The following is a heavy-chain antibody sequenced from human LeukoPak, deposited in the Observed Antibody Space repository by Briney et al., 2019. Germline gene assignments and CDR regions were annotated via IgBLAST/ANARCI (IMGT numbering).Heavy chain of an antibody. D-gene: IGHD6-19*01. J-gene: IGHJ4*02. CDR3: ASFPPSSCWYIDY. Sequence: GGSLRLSCAASGFTVSSNYMIWVRQAPGKGLEWVSVIYSGGSTYYADSVKGRFTISRDNSKNTLYLQMNSLRAEDTAVYYCASFPPSSCWYIDYWGQGTLVTVSS. CDR1: GFTVSSNY. CDR2: IYSGGST. V-gene: IGHV3-53*01.